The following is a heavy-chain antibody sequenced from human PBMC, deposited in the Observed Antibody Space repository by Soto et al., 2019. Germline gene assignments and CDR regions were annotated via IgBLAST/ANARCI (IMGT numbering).Heavy chain of an antibody. J-gene: IGHJ5*02. CDR1: GGTFSSYA. V-gene: IGHV1-69*13. CDR2: IIPIFGTA. Sequence: SVKVSCKASGGTFSSYAVSWVRQAPGQGLEWMGGIIPIFGTANYAQKFQGRVTITADESTSTAYMELSSLRSEDTAVYYCARDGVSGIAARNWFDPWGQGTLVTVSS. D-gene: IGHD6-6*01. CDR3: ARDGVSGIAARNWFDP.